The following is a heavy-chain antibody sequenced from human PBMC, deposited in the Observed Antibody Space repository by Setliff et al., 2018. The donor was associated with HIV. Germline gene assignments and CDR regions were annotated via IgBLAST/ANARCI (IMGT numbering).Heavy chain of an antibody. J-gene: IGHJ4*02. CDR3: ARDLKRPNSNFWGGYPIPFDS. CDR1: GYTFNNYA. CDR2: INTNTGNP. D-gene: IGHD3-3*01. V-gene: IGHV7-4-1*02. Sequence: ASVKVSCKASGYTFNNYAMNWVRQAPGQGLEFMGWINTNTGNPTYAQGFTGRFVFSLDTSVSTAYLQISSLKAEDTAVYFCARDLKRPNSNFWGGYPIPFDSWGQGTLVTVSS.